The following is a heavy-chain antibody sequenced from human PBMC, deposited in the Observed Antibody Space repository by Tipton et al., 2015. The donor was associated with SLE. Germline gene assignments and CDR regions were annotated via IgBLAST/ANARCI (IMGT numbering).Heavy chain of an antibody. V-gene: IGHV1-2*02. CDR2: VNPSGAR. D-gene: IGHD2-21*01. J-gene: IGHJ5*02. CDR1: GYTFTGQY. CDR3: AQGRVSWS. Sequence: QSGPEVKKPGASVKVSCKASGYTFTGQYMNWVRQAAGQGLEWVGWVNPSGARDYAQKFQGRVTMTSDTSKATAYMELTSLTSEDTAIYYCAQGRVSWSWGQGTLITVSS.